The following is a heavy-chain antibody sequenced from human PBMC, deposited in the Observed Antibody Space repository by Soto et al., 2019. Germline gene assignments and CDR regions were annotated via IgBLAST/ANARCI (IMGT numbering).Heavy chain of an antibody. D-gene: IGHD3-22*01. CDR3: AMTRLYDTGTNDYHRDALDI. J-gene: IGHJ3*02. V-gene: IGHV3-23*01. CDR1: GFSFGTYV. CDR2: ISGSGGRV. Sequence: EVQLLESGGGMVEPRGSLKLSCAASGFSFGTYVMNWVRQAPGKGLEWVPGISGSGGRVYSADSVKGRFTISRDNSRNTLYLQMNSLRAEDTAIYYCAMTRLYDTGTNDYHRDALDIWGQGTQVTVSS.